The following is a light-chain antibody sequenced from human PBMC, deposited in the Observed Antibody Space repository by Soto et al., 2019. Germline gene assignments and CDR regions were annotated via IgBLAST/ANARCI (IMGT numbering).Light chain of an antibody. Sequence: EIVMTQSPATLSVSPGERATLSCRASQSVSSNLAWYQQKPGQAPRLLIYGASTRATGIPARFSGSRSGTEFTLTISRLQSEDFAVYSCQQYNNWPRTFGQGTKVEIK. CDR2: GAS. CDR1: QSVSSN. CDR3: QQYNNWPRT. V-gene: IGKV3-15*01. J-gene: IGKJ1*01.